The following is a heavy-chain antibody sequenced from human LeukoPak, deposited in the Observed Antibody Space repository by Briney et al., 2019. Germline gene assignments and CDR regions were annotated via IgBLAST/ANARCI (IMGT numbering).Heavy chain of an antibody. V-gene: IGHV1-18*01. CDR3: ARALSPYSNYVGVYY. D-gene: IGHD4-4*01. Sequence: ASVKVSCKASGYTFTSYGISWVRQAPGQGLEWMGWISAYNGNTNYAQKFQGRVTMTTDTSTSTAYMELRSLRSDDTAVYYCARALSPYSNYVGVYYWGQGTLVTVSS. CDR2: ISAYNGNT. J-gene: IGHJ4*02. CDR1: GYTFTSYG.